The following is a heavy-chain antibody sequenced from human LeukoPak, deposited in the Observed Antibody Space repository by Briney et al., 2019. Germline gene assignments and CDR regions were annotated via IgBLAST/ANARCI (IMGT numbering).Heavy chain of an antibody. D-gene: IGHD3-3*02. V-gene: IGHV3-48*03. CDR1: GFIFSRYE. CDR3: AGGPLSPALYFDS. CDR2: ISRSGSTI. Sequence: GGSLRLSCAASGFIFSRYEMNWVRQAPGGGLDWISYISRSGSTIYYADSVRGRFTISRDNGSSPLYLQMNSLRAEDTAIYYCAGGPLSPALYFDSWGQGTLVTVSS. J-gene: IGHJ4*02.